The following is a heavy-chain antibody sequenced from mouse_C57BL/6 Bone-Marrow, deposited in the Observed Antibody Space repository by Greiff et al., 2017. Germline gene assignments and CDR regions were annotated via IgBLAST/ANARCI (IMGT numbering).Heavy chain of an antibody. CDR3: AGGDYTTGYFDG. D-gene: IGHD1-1*01. CDR1: GYTFTSYW. J-gene: IGHJ1*03. V-gene: IGHV1-69*01. Sequence: QVQLQQPGAELVMPGASVKLSCKASGYTFTSYWMHWVKQRPGQGLEWIGEIDPSDSYTNYNQKFKGKSTLTVDKSSSTAYMQLSSLTSEDSAVYYCAGGDYTTGYFDGWGTGTTVTVSS. CDR2: IDPSDSYT.